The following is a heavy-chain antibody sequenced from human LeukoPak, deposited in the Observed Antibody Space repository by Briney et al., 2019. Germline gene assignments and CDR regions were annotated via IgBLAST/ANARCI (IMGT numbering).Heavy chain of an antibody. CDR2: TIPIFGTA. CDR1: GGTFSGYA. Sequence: SVKVSRKPSGGTFSGYAIRWVRPAPGREVEWMGGTIPIFGTANYAQKFQGRVTITADEPTSTAYKELSSLRSEDTAVYYCARSGAGRDGYNYLDYWGQGTLVTVSS. V-gene: IGHV1-69*13. D-gene: IGHD5-24*01. J-gene: IGHJ4*02. CDR3: ARSGAGRDGYNYLDY.